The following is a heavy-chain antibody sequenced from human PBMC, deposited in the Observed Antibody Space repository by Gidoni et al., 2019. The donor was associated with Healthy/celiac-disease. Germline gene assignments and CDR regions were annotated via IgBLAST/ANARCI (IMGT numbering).Heavy chain of an antibody. D-gene: IGHD4-17*01. V-gene: IGHV1-2*02. CDR1: GYTFTGYY. Sequence: QVQLVQSGAEVKKPGASVKVSCKASGYTFTGYYMHWVRQAPGQGLEWMGWINPNSGGTNYAQKFQGRVTMTRDTSISTAYMELSRLRSDDTAVYYCARGDYGGNSKRSYYYYYGMDVWGQGTTVTVSS. CDR3: ARGDYGGNSKRSYYYYYGMDV. CDR2: INPNSGGT. J-gene: IGHJ6*02.